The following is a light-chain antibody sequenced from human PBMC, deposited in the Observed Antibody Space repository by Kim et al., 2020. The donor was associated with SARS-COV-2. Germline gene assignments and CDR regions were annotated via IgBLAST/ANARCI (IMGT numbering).Light chain of an antibody. CDR1: SGYSNYK. V-gene: IGLV9-49*01. J-gene: IGLJ3*02. Sequence: ELTQPPSASASRGASVTLTCTLSSGYSNYKVDWYQQRPGKGPRFVMRVGTGVIVGSKGDGIPDRFSVLGSGLNRYLTIKNIQEEDESDYHCGADHGSGSNFVWVFGGGTQLTVL. CDR3: GADHGSGSNFVWV. CDR2: VGTGVIVG.